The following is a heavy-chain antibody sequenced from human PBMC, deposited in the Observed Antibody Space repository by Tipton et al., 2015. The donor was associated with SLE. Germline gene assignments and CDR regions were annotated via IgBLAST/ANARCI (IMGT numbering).Heavy chain of an antibody. Sequence: QSGPEVKRPGASVKVSCKASGYTFTTYDIFWVRQATGQGLEWMGWINPNTDNTGYARKFQGRVTMTTDTSTSTAYMELRSLRSDDTAVYYCALGSMITFGGVINYWGQGTLVTVSS. CDR3: ALGSMITFGGVINY. CDR2: INPNTDNT. V-gene: IGHV1-8*01. J-gene: IGHJ4*02. D-gene: IGHD3-16*01. CDR1: GYTFTTYD.